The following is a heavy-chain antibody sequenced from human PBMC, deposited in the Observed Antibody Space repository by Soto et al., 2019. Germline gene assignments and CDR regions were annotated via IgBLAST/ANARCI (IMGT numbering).Heavy chain of an antibody. CDR3: AKAQYSGYDISLNLDF. CDR1: GFTFSSYA. Sequence: PGGSLRLSCAASGFTFSSYAMHWVRQAPGKGLEWVAVISYDGSNKYYADSVKGRFTISRDNSKNTLYLQMNSLRAEDTAVYYCAKAQYSGYDISLNLDFWGQGTLVTVS. V-gene: IGHV3-30-3*01. J-gene: IGHJ4*02. CDR2: ISYDGSNK. D-gene: IGHD5-12*01.